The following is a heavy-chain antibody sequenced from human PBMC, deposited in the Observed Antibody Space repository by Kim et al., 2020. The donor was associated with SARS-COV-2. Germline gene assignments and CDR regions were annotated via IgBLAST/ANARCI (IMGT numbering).Heavy chain of an antibody. Sequence: SETLSLTCTVSGGSISSYYWSWIRQPPGKGLEWIGYIYYSGSTNYNPSLKSRVTISVDTSKNQFSLKLSSVTAADTAVYYCARDQGRIAAAASRANDAFDIWGQGTMVTVSS. CDR3: ARDQGRIAAAASRANDAFDI. CDR2: IYYSGST. D-gene: IGHD6-13*01. CDR1: GGSISSYY. J-gene: IGHJ3*02. V-gene: IGHV4-59*13.